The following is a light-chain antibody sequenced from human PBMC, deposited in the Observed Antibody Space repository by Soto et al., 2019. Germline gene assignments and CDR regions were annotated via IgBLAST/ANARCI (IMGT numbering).Light chain of an antibody. Sequence: IMMTQSPATLSLSLGERATLSCRAGQTIYSNVAWYQQRPGQAPRLLIYRASTRATGVPARFSGIGSGTEFTLTISSMQSEDFAIYYCQQYQNLWTFGQGTKVDIK. V-gene: IGKV3-15*01. CDR1: QTIYSN. CDR3: QQYQNLWT. CDR2: RAS. J-gene: IGKJ1*01.